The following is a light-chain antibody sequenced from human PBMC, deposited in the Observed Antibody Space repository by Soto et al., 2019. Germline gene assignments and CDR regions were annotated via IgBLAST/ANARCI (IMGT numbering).Light chain of an antibody. V-gene: IGLV1-44*01. CDR3: AAWDDSLNGVV. CDR2: ANN. Sequence: QSVLTQPPSASGTPGQRVSISCFGSSSNIGSKSVNWYQHVPGTAPKLLMHANNQRPSGVPDRFSGSKSGTSASLAISGLQSEDEADYYCAAWDDSLNGVVFGGGTKVTVL. CDR1: SSNIGSKS. J-gene: IGLJ2*01.